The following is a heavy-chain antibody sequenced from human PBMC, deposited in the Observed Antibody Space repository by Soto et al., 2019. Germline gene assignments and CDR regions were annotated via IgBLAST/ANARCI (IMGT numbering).Heavy chain of an antibody. CDR2: NNHSGIT. CDR3: ARGRYDFWSGYFSFHGHYGMEV. D-gene: IGHD3-3*01. J-gene: IGHJ6*02. Sequence: ETRSLTRALYSASLSGYYWSWIRHPPRNGLGWIGENNHSGITNFTPFLKRRVTISEDKSKNQFSLKLSTVTAADTAVYYCARGRYDFWSGYFSFHGHYGMEVWGQGTKVTVSS. CDR1: SASLSGYY. V-gene: IGHV4-34*01.